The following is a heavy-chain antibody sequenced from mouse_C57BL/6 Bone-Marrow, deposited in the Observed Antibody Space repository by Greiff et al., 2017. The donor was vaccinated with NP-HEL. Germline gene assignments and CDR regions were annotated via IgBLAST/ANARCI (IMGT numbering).Heavy chain of an antibody. J-gene: IGHJ2*01. D-gene: IGHD2-4*01. CDR1: GYTFTDYY. V-gene: IGHV1-76*01. CDR2: IYPGSGNT. Sequence: VQVVESGAELVRPGASVKLSCKASGYTFTDYYINWVKQRPGQGLEWIARIYPGSGNTYYNEKFKGKATLTAEKSSSTAYMQLSSLTSEDSAVYFCAKIYYDYPYYFDYWGQGTTLTVSS. CDR3: AKIYYDYPYYFDY.